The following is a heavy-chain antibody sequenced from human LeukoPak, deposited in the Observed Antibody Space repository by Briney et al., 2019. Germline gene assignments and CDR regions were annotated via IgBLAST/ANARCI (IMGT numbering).Heavy chain of an antibody. CDR1: GFTFSSYA. Sequence: RGSLRLSCAASGFTFSSYAMSWVRQAPGKGLEWVAVISYDGSNKYYADSVKGRFTISRDNSKNTLYLQMNSLRAEDTAVYYCEAWGNYGMDVWGQGTTVTVSS. J-gene: IGHJ6*02. D-gene: IGHD7-27*01. CDR3: EAWGNYGMDV. V-gene: IGHV3-30-3*01. CDR2: ISYDGSNK.